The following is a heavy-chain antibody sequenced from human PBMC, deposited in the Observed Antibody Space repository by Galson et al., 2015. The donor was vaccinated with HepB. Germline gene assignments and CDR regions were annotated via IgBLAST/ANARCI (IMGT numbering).Heavy chain of an antibody. CDR2: IIPILGIA. CDR3: ARDRGYSYGYLVVGYYGMDV. D-gene: IGHD5-18*01. Sequence: SVKVSCKASGGTFSSYAISWVRQAPGQGLEWMGRIIPILGIANYAQKFQGRVTITADKSTSTAYMELSSLRSEDTAVYYCARDRGYSYGYLVVGYYGMDVWGQGTTVTVSS. V-gene: IGHV1-69*04. J-gene: IGHJ6*02. CDR1: GGTFSSYA.